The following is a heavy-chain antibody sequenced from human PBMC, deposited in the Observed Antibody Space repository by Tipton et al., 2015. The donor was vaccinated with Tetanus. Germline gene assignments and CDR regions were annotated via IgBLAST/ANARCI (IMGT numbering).Heavy chain of an antibody. CDR3: ARLGRIQLWYEPRDWFDP. J-gene: IGHJ5*02. D-gene: IGHD5-18*01. V-gene: IGHV5-51*01. CDR1: GYSFTSYW. CDR2: IYPGDSDT. Sequence: VQLVQSGAEVKKPGESLKISCKGSGYSFTSYWIGWVRQMPGKGLEWMGIIYPGDSDTRYSPSFQGQVTISADKSISTAYLQWSSLKASDTAMYYCARLGRIQLWYEPRDWFDPWGQGTLVTVSS.